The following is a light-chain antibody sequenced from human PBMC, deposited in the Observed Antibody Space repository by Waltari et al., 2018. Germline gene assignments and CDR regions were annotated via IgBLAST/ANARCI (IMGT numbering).Light chain of an antibody. Sequence: QAVLTQPSSLSASAGASASLTCTLRSGINVGTFAIFWYQQKPGSPPRYLLNYKSDSDNQRGSGVPSRFSGSKDASANGGILLISGLQSDDEADYYCMIWHGSAWVFGGGTKLTVL. CDR3: MIWHGSAWV. CDR2: YKSDSDN. V-gene: IGLV5-45*03. CDR1: SGINVGTFA. J-gene: IGLJ3*02.